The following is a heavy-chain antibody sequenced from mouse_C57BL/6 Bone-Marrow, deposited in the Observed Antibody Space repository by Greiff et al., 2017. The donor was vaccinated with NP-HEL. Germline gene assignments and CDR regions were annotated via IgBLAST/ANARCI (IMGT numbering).Heavy chain of an antibody. CDR3: ARKSNYLYYFDY. CDR1: GYTFTSYW. D-gene: IGHD2-5*01. J-gene: IGHJ2*01. CDR2: IDPSDSYT. Sequence: VQLQQPGAELVMPGASVKLSCKASGYTFTSYWMHWVKQRPGQGLEWIGEIDPSDSYTNYNQKFKGKSTLTVDKSSSTAYMQLSSLTSEDSAVYYGARKSNYLYYFDYWGKGTTLTVSS. V-gene: IGHV1-69*01.